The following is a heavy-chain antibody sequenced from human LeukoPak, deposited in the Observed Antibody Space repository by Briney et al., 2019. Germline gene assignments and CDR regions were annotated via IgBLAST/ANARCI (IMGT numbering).Heavy chain of an antibody. J-gene: IGHJ4*02. CDR3: ARGLSYDGDDY. V-gene: IGHV1-69*13. CDR2: IISIFDSA. Sequence: SVKVSCKASGGTFSSYGISWVRQAPGEGLEWMGGIISIFDSANYAEKFQGRVTITADESTSTAYMELSSLRSEDSAIYYCARGLSYDGDDYWGQGTLVTVSS. D-gene: IGHD3-22*01. CDR1: GGTFSSYG.